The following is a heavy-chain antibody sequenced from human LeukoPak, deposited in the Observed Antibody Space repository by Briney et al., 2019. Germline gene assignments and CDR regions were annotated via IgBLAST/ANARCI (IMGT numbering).Heavy chain of an antibody. CDR1: GGSFSGYY. V-gene: IGHV4-34*01. J-gene: IGHJ4*02. Sequence: PSETLSLTCAVYGGSFSGYYWSWIRQPPGKGLEWIGEINHSGSTNYNPSLKSRVTISVDTSKNQFSLKLSFVTAADTAVYYCARARYTGWLQLAYFDYWGQGTLVTVSS. D-gene: IGHD5-12*01. CDR3: ARARYTGWLQLAYFDY. CDR2: INHSGST.